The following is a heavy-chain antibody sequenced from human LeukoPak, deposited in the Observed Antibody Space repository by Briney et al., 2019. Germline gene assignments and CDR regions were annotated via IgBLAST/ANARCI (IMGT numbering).Heavy chain of an antibody. CDR1: GGSFSEYY. CDR3: ARGRGRLDY. CDR2: MNHGGGS. J-gene: IGHJ4*02. V-gene: IGHV4-34*01. D-gene: IGHD3-10*01. Sequence: PSETLSLTCAVYGGSFSEYYWTWIRQSPGKGLEWIWEMNHGGGSNYNPSLKSRVTISVDTSKNQFSLRLRSVIAADTAVYYCARGRGRLDYWGQGTLVTISS.